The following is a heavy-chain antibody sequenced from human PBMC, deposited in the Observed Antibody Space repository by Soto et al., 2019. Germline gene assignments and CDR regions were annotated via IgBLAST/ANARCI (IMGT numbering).Heavy chain of an antibody. CDR2: ISSSSSYI. CDR3: ARGYHYYDSSGYDKWDAFDI. Sequence: EVQLVESGGGLVKPGGSLRLSCAASGFTFSSYSMNWVRQAPGKGLEWVSSISSSSSYIYYADSVKGRFTISRDNAKNYLYLQIKSLRDEDTAVYYCARGYHYYDSSGYDKWDAFDIWGQGTMVTVSS. V-gene: IGHV3-21*01. CDR1: GFTFSSYS. J-gene: IGHJ3*02. D-gene: IGHD3-22*01.